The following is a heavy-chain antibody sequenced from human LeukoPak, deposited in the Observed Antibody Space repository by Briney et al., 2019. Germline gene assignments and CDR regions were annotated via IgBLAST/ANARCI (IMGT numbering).Heavy chain of an antibody. CDR3: ARDHDYGDYLAAFDI. CDR2: INHSGST. Sequence: SETLSLTCAAYGGSFSGYYWSWIRQPPGKGLEWIGEINHSGSTNYNPSLKSRVTISVDTSKNQFSLKLSSVTAADTAVYYCARDHDYGDYLAAFDIWGQGTMVTVSS. D-gene: IGHD4-17*01. J-gene: IGHJ3*02. CDR1: GGSFSGYY. V-gene: IGHV4-34*01.